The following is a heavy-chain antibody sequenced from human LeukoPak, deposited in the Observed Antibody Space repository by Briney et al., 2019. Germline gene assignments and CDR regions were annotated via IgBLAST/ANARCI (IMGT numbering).Heavy chain of an antibody. CDR3: AISSALGY. CDR1: GFTLSSYA. J-gene: IGHJ4*02. CDR2: ISYDGSNK. Sequence: PGGSLRLSCAASGFTLSSYAMHWVRQAPGKGLERVAVISYDGSNKYYADSVKGRFTISRDNSKNTLYLQTNSLRAEDTAVYFYAISSALGYCGQGTLVTVSS. V-gene: IGHV3-30*07. D-gene: IGHD3-3*01.